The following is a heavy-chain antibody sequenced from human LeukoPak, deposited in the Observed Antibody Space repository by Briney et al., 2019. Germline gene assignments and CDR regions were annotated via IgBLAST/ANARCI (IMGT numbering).Heavy chain of an antibody. CDR2: INPNSGGT. D-gene: IGHD5-24*01. V-gene: IGHV1-2*02. J-gene: IGHJ4*02. CDR1: GYTFTGYY. CDR3: ARVGVEMATIGDDY. Sequence: ASVKVSCKASGYTFTGYYMHWVRQAPGQGLEWMGWINPNSGGTNYAQKFQGRVTMTRDTSISTAYMELSRLRSDDAAVYYCARVGVEMATIGDDYWGQGTLVTVSS.